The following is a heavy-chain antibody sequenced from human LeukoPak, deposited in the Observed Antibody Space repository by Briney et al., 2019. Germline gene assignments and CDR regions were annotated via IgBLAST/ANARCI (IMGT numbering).Heavy chain of an antibody. V-gene: IGHV3-33*01. CDR2: IWYDGSNK. CDR1: GLTFRNYG. D-gene: IGHD1-14*01. J-gene: IGHJ6*02. CDR3: ARGGPGYGMDV. Sequence: GGSLRLSCAASGLTFRNYGMHWVRQAPGKGLEWVAVIWYDGSNKYYADSVKGRFTISRDNSENTLYLQMNSLRAEDTAVYYCARGGPGYGMDVWGQGTTVTVSS.